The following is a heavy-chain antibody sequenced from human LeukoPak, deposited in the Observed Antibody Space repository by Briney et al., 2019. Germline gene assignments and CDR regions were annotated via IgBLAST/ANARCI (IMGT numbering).Heavy chain of an antibody. D-gene: IGHD1-26*01. V-gene: IGHV3-30*03. CDR2: ISYDGSNK. CDR1: GFTFSSYG. CDR3: ARGGSSLYGMDV. J-gene: IGHJ6*02. Sequence: PGGSLRLSCAASGFTFSSYGMHWVRQAPGKGLEWVAVISYDGSNKYYADSVKGRFTISRDNSKNTLYLQMNSLRVEDTAMYYCARGGSSLYGMDVWGQGTTVTVSS.